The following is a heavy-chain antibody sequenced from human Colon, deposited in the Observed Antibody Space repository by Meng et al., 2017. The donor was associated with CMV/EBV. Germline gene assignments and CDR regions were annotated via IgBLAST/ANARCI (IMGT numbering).Heavy chain of an antibody. CDR2: IRSRNSGGTT. V-gene: IGHV3-49*04. CDR3: TRCGNNCYLDY. CDR1: GFTVGDSF. Sequence: GGSLRLSCTASGFTVGDSFMTWVRQAPGKGLEWVGFIRSRNSGGTTEFAASVKGRFTISRDDSNNVAYLQMNSLRIEDTAVYYCTRCGNNCYLDYWGQGTLVTSPQ. D-gene: IGHD2-21*01. J-gene: IGHJ4*02.